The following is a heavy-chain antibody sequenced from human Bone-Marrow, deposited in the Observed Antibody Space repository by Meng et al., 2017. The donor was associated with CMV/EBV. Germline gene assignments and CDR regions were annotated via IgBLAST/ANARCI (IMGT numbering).Heavy chain of an antibody. CDR1: GGTFSSYT. V-gene: IGHV1-69*02. J-gene: IGHJ6*01. Sequence: SVKVSCKASGGTFSSYTISWVRQAPGQGLEWMGRIIPILGIANYAQKFQGRVTITADKSTSTAYMELSSLRSEDTAVYYCARVPQGAAAYYYYGMDVWGQGNTVNISS. CDR3: ARVPQGAAAYYYYGMDV. D-gene: IGHD2-2*01. CDR2: IIPILGIA.